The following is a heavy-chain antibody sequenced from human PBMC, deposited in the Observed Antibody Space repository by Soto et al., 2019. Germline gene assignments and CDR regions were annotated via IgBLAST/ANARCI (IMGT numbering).Heavy chain of an antibody. CDR3: AKRSPKAAGTTSYYFDY. Sequence: GGSLRLSCAASGFTFSSYAMSWVRQAPGKGLEWVSAISGSGGSTYYADSVKGRFTISRDNSKNTLYLQMNSLRAEDTAVYCCAKRSPKAAGTTSYYFDYWGQGTLVTVSS. J-gene: IGHJ4*02. CDR1: GFTFSSYA. CDR2: ISGSGGST. D-gene: IGHD1-1*01. V-gene: IGHV3-23*01.